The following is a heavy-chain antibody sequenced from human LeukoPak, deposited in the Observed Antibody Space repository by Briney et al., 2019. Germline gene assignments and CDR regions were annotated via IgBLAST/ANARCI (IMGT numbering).Heavy chain of an antibody. J-gene: IGHJ4*02. CDR1: GFTFSSYG. D-gene: IGHD3-10*01. Sequence: GGTLRLSCAASGFTFSSYGMSWVRQAPGKGLEWVSAISGSGGSTYYADSVKGRFTISRDNSKNTLYLQMNSLRAEDTAIYYCAKDLVTGSLDYWGQGTLVTVSS. CDR3: AKDLVTGSLDY. CDR2: ISGSGGST. V-gene: IGHV3-23*01.